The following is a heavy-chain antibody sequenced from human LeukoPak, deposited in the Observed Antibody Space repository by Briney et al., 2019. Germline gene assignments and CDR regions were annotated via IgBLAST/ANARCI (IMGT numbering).Heavy chain of an antibody. CDR3: ARGNRYCSSTSCYTYWFDP. CDR2: MNPNSGNT. J-gene: IGHJ5*02. V-gene: IGHV1-8*03. CDR1: GYTFTSHD. Sequence: ASVKVSCKASGYTFTSHDINWVRQATGQGLEWMGWMNPNSGNTGYAQKFQGRVTITRNTSISTAYMELSSLRSEDTAVYYCARGNRYCSSTSCYTYWFDPWGQGTLVTVPS. D-gene: IGHD2-2*02.